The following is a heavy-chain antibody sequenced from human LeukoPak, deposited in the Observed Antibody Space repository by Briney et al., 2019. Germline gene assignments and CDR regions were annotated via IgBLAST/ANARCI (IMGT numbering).Heavy chain of an antibody. CDR2: ISSSGSTI. CDR1: GFTLSSYE. D-gene: IGHD3-10*01. J-gene: IGHJ3*02. CDR3: ARDMGAFDI. V-gene: IGHV3-48*03. Sequence: SGGSLRLSCAASGFTLSSYEMNWVRQAPGKGLEWVSYISSSGSTIYYADSVKGRFTISRDNAKNSLYLQMNSLRAEDTAVYYCARDMGAFDIWGQGTMVTVSS.